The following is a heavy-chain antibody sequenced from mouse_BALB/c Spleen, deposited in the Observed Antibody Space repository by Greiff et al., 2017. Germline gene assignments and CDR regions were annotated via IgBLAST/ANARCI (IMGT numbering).Heavy chain of an antibody. Sequence: QVHVKQSGAELVRPGSSVKISCKASGYAFSSYWMNWVKQRPGQGLEWIGQIYPGDGDTNYNGKFKGKATLTADKSSSTAYMQLSSLTSEDSAVYFCARFATTVVATNFDYWGQGTTLTVSS. D-gene: IGHD1-1*01. V-gene: IGHV1-80*01. J-gene: IGHJ2*01. CDR2: IYPGDGDT. CDR3: ARFATTVVATNFDY. CDR1: GYAFSSYW.